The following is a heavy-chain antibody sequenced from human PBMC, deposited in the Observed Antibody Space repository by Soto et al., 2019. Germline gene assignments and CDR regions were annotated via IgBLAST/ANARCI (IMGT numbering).Heavy chain of an antibody. V-gene: IGHV4-4*07. CDR1: GASISGYY. Sequence: SETLSLTCTVSGASISGYYWSWIRRSAGKGLEWIGRIYATGTTDYNPSLKSRVMMSVDTSKKQFSLKLRSVTAADTAVYYCVRDGTKTLRDWFDPWGQGMSVTVSS. CDR3: VRDGTKTLRDWFDP. J-gene: IGHJ5*02. CDR2: IYATGTT. D-gene: IGHD1-1*01.